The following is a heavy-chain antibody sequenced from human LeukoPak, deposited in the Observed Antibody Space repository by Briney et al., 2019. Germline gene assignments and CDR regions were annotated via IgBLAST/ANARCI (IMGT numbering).Heavy chain of an antibody. CDR3: ARGPGSYDQVDY. J-gene: IGHJ4*02. CDR2: INHSGST. Sequence: SETLSLTCAVYGGSFSGYYWGWIRQPPGKGLEWIGEINHSGSTNYNPSLKSRVTISVDTSKNQFSLKLSSVTAADTAVYYCARGPGSYDQVDYWGQGTLVTVSS. CDR1: GGSFSGYY. V-gene: IGHV4-34*01. D-gene: IGHD1-26*01.